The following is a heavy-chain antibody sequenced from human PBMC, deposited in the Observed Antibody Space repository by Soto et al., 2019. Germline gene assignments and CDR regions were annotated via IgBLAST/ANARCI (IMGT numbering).Heavy chain of an antibody. V-gene: IGHV1-8*01. CDR2: MNPNSGNT. Sequence: GASVKVSCKASGYTFTSYDINWVRQATGQGLEWMGWMNPNSGNTGYAQKFQGRVTMTRNTSISTAYMELSSLRSEDTAVYYCARASSSSLYYYYYYMDVWGKGTTVTVSS. J-gene: IGHJ6*03. D-gene: IGHD6-6*01. CDR1: GYTFTSYD. CDR3: ARASSSSLYYYYYYMDV.